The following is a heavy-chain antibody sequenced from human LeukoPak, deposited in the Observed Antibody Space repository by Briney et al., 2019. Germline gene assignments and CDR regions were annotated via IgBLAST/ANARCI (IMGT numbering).Heavy chain of an antibody. Sequence: SETLSLTCTVPGYSISSGYYWGWIRQPPGKGLEWIGSIYHSGSTYYNPSLKSRVTISVDTSKNQFSLKLSSVTAADTAVYYCTRDLGSHPGFWGQGTLVTVSS. D-gene: IGHD6-13*01. CDR3: TRDLGSHPGF. V-gene: IGHV4-38-2*02. J-gene: IGHJ4*02. CDR2: IYHSGST. CDR1: GYSISSGYY.